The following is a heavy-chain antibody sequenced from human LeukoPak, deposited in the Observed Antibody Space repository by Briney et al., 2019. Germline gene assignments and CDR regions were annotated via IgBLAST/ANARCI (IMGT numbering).Heavy chain of an antibody. CDR3: ANGYSGSPGPFDY. CDR2: ISSSGGST. J-gene: IGHJ4*02. D-gene: IGHD1-26*01. Sequence: GGSLRLSCAASGFTFSSYAMNWVRQAPGKGLGWVSAISSSGGSTYYADSVKGRFTISRDNSKNTLYLQMNSLRAEDTAVYYCANGYSGSPGPFDYWGQGTLVTVSS. CDR1: GFTFSSYA. V-gene: IGHV3-23*01.